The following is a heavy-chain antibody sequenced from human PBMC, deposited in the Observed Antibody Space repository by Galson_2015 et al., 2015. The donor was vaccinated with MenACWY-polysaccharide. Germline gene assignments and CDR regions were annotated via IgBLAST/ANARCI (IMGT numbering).Heavy chain of an antibody. CDR1: GFTFDDYA. Sequence: SLRLSCAASGFTFDDYAMHWVRQTPGKGPEWVSGIRCGGNTIYYADSVKGRFTISRDDAKNALYLQMNSLRDEDTAVYYCARGLEYSFESWGQGTLVTVSS. V-gene: IGHV3-48*02. CDR2: IRCGGNTI. D-gene: IGHD3-16*01. CDR3: ARGLEYSFES. J-gene: IGHJ4*02.